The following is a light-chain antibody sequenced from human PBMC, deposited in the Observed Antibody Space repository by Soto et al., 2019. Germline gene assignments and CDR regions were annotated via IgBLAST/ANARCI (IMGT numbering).Light chain of an antibody. V-gene: IGLV2-14*01. Sequence: QSALTQPASVSGSLGQSITISCTGTSSDICAYNYVSWYQQHPGKAPKLIIYEVSYRPSGVSNRFSASKSANTASLTISGLQAEDEADYYCNSFASSNSLIFGGGTKLTVL. CDR2: EVS. CDR3: NSFASSNSLI. CDR1: SSDICAYNY. J-gene: IGLJ2*01.